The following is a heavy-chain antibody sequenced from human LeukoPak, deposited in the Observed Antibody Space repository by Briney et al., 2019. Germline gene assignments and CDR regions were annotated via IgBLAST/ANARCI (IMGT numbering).Heavy chain of an antibody. CDR1: GFTFSSYA. D-gene: IGHD2-2*01. CDR2: ISYDGSNK. CDR3: ARDTIISRGYYYGMDV. Sequence: GRSLRLSCAASGFTFSSYAMHWVRQAPGKGLEWVAVISYDGSNKYYADSVKGRFTISRDNSKNTLYLQMNSLRAEDTAVYYCARDTIISRGYYYGMDVWGQGTTVTVSS. J-gene: IGHJ6*02. V-gene: IGHV3-30*04.